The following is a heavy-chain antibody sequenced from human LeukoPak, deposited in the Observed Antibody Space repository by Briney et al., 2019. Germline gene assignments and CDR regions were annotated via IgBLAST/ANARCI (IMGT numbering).Heavy chain of an antibody. J-gene: IGHJ5*02. V-gene: IGHV3-11*04. CDR1: GFTFTDHW. Sequence: GGSLRLSCAASGFTFTDHWMSWVRQAPGKGLEWVSFISTSGTTKYYADSVKGRFTISRDNAQNSLYLQMNSLRAEDTAIYYCARPAGYRFVFDPWGQGTLVTVSS. CDR2: ISTSGTTK. CDR3: ARPAGYRFVFDP. D-gene: IGHD6-19*01.